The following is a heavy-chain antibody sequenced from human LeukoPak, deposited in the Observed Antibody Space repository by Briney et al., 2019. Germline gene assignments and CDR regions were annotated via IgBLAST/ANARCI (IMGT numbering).Heavy chain of an antibody. V-gene: IGHV1-2*02. CDR2: INPNSGGT. CDR1: GYTFTGYY. J-gene: IGHJ6*03. CDR3: AREGGYAVAGTDYYYYYMDV. D-gene: IGHD6-19*01. Sequence: ASVKVSCKASGYTFTGYYMHWVRQAPGQGLEWMGWINPNSGGTNYAQKFQGRVTMTRDTSISTAYMELSRLRSDDTAVYYCAREGGYAVAGTDYYYYYMDVWGKGTTVTVSS.